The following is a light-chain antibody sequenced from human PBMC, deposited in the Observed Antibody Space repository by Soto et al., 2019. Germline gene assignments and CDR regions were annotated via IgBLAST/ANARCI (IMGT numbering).Light chain of an antibody. Sequence: EIVMTQSPATLSVSPGERATLSCRASQSVSSNFAWYQQKPGQAPRLLIYGASTRATGIPARFNGSGSGTEFTLTISSLQSEDFAVYYCQQYNNWPPYTFGQGTKLEIK. CDR3: QQYNNWPPYT. V-gene: IGKV3-15*01. CDR2: GAS. CDR1: QSVSSN. J-gene: IGKJ2*01.